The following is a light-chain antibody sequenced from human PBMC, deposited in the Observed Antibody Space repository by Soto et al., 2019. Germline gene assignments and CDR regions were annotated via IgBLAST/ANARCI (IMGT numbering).Light chain of an antibody. J-gene: IGLJ2*01. CDR3: GTWDSSLSTEV. CDR2: DNN. CDR1: SSNIGNNY. Sequence: QSVLTQPPSVSGAPGQEVTISCTGSSSNIGNNYVFWYQQLPGTAPKLLIYDNNKRPSGIPDRFSGSKSGTSATLAITGLQAEDEADYYCGTWDSSLSTEVFGGGTKLTVL. V-gene: IGLV1-51*02.